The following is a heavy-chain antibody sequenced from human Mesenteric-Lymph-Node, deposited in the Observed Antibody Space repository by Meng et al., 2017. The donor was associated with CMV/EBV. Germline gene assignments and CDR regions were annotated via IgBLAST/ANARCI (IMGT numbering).Heavy chain of an antibody. CDR1: GYTFTGYY. J-gene: IGHJ6*02. V-gene: IGHV1-2*02. CDR3: ARDQYCSSTSCYTGVGLNYGMDV. Sequence: SVKVSCKASGYTFTGYYMHWVRQAPGQGLEWMGWINPNSGGTNYAQKFQGRVTMTRDTSISTAYMELSRLRSDDTAVYYCARDQYCSSTSCYTGVGLNYGMDVWGQGTTVTVSS. D-gene: IGHD2-2*02. CDR2: INPNSGGT.